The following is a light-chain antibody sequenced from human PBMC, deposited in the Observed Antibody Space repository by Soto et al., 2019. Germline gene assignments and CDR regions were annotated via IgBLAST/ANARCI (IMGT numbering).Light chain of an antibody. V-gene: IGKV1-12*01. J-gene: IGKJ4*01. CDR3: QPANSFPLT. Sequence: DIQMTQSPSSVSSSVGDRGTITCRASQGISSRLAWYQQKPGKATKLLIYAASSLQSGVPSRFSGSGSGTDFTLTISSLHPEDFATYYCQPANSFPLTFGGGTKVEIK. CDR1: QGISSR. CDR2: AAS.